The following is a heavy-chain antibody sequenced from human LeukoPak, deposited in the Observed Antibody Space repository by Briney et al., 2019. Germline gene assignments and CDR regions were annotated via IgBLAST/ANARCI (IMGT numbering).Heavy chain of an antibody. Sequence: PGGSLRLSCVASGFPLSSYWMTWVRQAPGKGLEWVANIKQDGSKKSYVVSVKGRFTISRDNAKNSLYLQMNSLRAEDTAIYYCTRVGYIDEGIDYWGQGTLVTVSS. CDR2: IKQDGSKK. D-gene: IGHD5-24*01. V-gene: IGHV3-7*04. CDR1: GFPLSSYW. CDR3: TRVGYIDEGIDY. J-gene: IGHJ4*02.